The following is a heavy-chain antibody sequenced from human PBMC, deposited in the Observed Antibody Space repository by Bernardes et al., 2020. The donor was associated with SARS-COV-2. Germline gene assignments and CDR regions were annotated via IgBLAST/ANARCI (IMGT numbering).Heavy chain of an antibody. J-gene: IGHJ5*02. Sequence: ASVKVSCKVSGYTLTELSMHWVRQAPGKGLEWMGGFDPEDGETIHAQKFQGRVTMTEDTSTDTAYMELSSLRSEDTAVYYCATGVVITKESWFDPWGQGTLVTVSS. CDR1: GYTLTELS. CDR3: ATGVVITKESWFDP. CDR2: FDPEDGET. V-gene: IGHV1-24*01. D-gene: IGHD3-22*01.